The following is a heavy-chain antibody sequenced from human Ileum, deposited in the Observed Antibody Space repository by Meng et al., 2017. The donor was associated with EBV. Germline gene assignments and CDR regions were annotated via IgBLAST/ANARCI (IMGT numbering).Heavy chain of an antibody. J-gene: IGHJ2*01. CDR3: ARGQKGYFDL. V-gene: IGHV4-30-4*01. Sequence: QVQLQESGPGLVKPYPSLSLTCTVSGASISSSNYYWSRIRQPPGKGLEWSGHIYNCGSTYYNPSLKSRITISVDTSKIQFSLKLSSVTAADTAVYYCARGQKGYFDLWGRGTLVTVSS. CDR1: GASISSSNYY. CDR2: IYNCGST.